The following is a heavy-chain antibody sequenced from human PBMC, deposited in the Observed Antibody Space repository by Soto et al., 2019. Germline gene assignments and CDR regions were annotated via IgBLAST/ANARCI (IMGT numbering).Heavy chain of an antibody. V-gene: IGHV4-30-2*01. Sequence: QLQLQESGPGLVKPSQTLSLTCAVSGGSISGTTYSWSWIRQPPGKGLEWIGYIYDSGNTYYNPSLKSQFSISVDRSKNQFSLKLSSVTAADTAVYYCARGQGAAAGHSNFDYWGQGALVTVSS. CDR3: ARGQGAAAGHSNFDY. J-gene: IGHJ4*02. CDR2: IYDSGNT. D-gene: IGHD6-13*01. CDR1: GGSISGTTYS.